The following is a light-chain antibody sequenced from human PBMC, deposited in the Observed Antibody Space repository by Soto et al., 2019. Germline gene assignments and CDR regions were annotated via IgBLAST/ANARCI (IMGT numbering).Light chain of an antibody. V-gene: IGKV3-15*01. CDR1: QGVSSN. CDR2: GAS. J-gene: IGKJ1*01. CDR3: QQYNNWPPWT. Sequence: EIVMTQSPSTLSVSPGERATLSCRASQGVSSNLAWYQQKPGQAPRLLIYGASTRATGIPARFSGSGSGTEYILPISSRQSEDFVVYYCQQYNNWPPWTFGQGTKVEIK.